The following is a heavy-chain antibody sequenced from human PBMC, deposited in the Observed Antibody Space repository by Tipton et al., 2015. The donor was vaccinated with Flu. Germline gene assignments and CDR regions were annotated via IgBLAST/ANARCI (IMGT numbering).Heavy chain of an antibody. J-gene: IGHJ4*02. CDR3: AGGSGWLITD. D-gene: IGHD6-19*01. CDR1: GFRFNTFW. V-gene: IGHV3-7*01. Sequence: LSLTCAASGFRFNTFWMNWARQAPGKGLEWVAIIKQDASEKLYVDSVEGRFTISRDNAKNSLSLQMDSLRGDDTAVYYCAGGSGWLITDWGQGTLVTVSS. CDR2: IKQDASEK.